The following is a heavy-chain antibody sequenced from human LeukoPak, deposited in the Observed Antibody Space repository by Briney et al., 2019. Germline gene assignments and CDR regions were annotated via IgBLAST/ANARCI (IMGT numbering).Heavy chain of an antibody. CDR3: AKTPPSYGR. CDR2: VSYSSSTI. D-gene: IGHD4-23*01. V-gene: IGHV3-48*04. CDR1: GFTFSSYS. Sequence: GGSLRLSCAASGFTFSSYSMNWVRQAPGKGLEWISYVSYSSSTIYYADSVKGRFTISRDNSKNSLYPQMNSLRTEVTALYYCAKTPPSYGRWGQGTLVTVSS. J-gene: IGHJ4*02.